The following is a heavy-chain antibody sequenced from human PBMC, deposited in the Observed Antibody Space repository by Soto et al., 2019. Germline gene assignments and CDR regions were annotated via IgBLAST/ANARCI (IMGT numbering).Heavy chain of an antibody. CDR3: AKDRAYDSSGYYHGPFDY. Sequence: EVQLLESGGGLVQPGGSLRLSCAASGFTFSSYAMSWVRQAPGKGLEWVSAISGGGGSTYYSDSVKGRFTLSRDNSKNTLYLQMNSLRAEDTALYYCAKDRAYDSSGYYHGPFDYWGQGTLVTVSS. J-gene: IGHJ4*02. CDR1: GFTFSSYA. V-gene: IGHV3-23*01. CDR2: ISGGGGST. D-gene: IGHD3-22*01.